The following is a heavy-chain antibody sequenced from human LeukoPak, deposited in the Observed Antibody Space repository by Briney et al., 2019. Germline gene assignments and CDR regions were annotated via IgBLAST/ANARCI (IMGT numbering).Heavy chain of an antibody. CDR2: ISSSGSTI. Sequence: PGGSLRLSCAASGFTFSSYEMNWVHQAPGKGLEWVSYISSSGSTIYYADSVKGRFTISRDNAKNSLYLQMNSLRAEDTAVYYCARSSRNYYGSGSFDYWGQGTLVTVSS. CDR1: GFTFSSYE. J-gene: IGHJ4*02. V-gene: IGHV3-48*03. D-gene: IGHD3-10*01. CDR3: ARSSRNYYGSGSFDY.